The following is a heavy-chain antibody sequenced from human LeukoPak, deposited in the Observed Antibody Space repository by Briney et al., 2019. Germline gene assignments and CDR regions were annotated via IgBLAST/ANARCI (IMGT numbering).Heavy chain of an antibody. V-gene: IGHV4-39*01. CDR3: ASMGSSSWYLDY. D-gene: IGHD6-13*01. J-gene: IGHJ4*02. CDR1: GGSISSSSYY. Sequence: SETLSLTCTVSGGSISSSSYYWGWIRQPPGKGLEWIGSIHYSGSTYYNPSLKSRVTISVDTSKNQFSLKLSSVTAADTAVYYCASMGSSSWYLDYWGQGTLVTVSS. CDR2: IHYSGST.